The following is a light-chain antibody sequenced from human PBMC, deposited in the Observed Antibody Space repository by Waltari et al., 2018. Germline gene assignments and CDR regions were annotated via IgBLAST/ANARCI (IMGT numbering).Light chain of an antibody. V-gene: IGKV2-30*01. J-gene: IGKJ2*01. Sequence: DAVMTQSPLSLPVTLGQPDSISCRSSQSPVFSDGNLYLNFFQQTPGQSQRRLIYKVSNRDSGVPDRFSGSGSGTDFTLKISRVEAEDVGGVYYCMQATHWPYTFGQGTKLEIK. CDR3: MQATHWPYT. CDR1: QSPVFSDGNLY. CDR2: KVS.